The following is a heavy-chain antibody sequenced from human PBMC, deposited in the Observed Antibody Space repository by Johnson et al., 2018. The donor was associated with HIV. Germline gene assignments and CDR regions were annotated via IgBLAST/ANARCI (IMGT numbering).Heavy chain of an antibody. CDR2: INWNGGST. CDR3: TRGGRLQLAGAFDS. CDR1: GFTFDDYG. Sequence: QLVESGGGVVRPGGSLRLSCAASGFTFDDYGMSWVRQAPWKGLEWVSGINWNGGSTGYVDYVKGRFNISRDNAKNSLYLQINSLRAEYTGLYYCTRGGRLQLAGAFDSWGQGTMVTVSS. D-gene: IGHD5-24*01. J-gene: IGHJ3*02. V-gene: IGHV3-20*04.